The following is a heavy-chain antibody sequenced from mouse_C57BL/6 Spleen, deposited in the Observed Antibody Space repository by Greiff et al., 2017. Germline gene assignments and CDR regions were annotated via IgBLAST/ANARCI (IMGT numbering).Heavy chain of an antibody. CDR2: IWSGGST. J-gene: IGHJ1*03. Sequence: QVQLQQSGPGLVQPSQSLSITCTVSGFSLTSYGVHWVRQSPGKGLEWLGVIWSGGSTDYNAAFISRLSISKDNSKSQVFFKMNSLQADDTAIYYWARNSDYYGSSYAYFDVWGTGTTVTVSS. V-gene: IGHV2-2*01. CDR3: ARNSDYYGSSYAYFDV. D-gene: IGHD1-1*01. CDR1: GFSLTSYG.